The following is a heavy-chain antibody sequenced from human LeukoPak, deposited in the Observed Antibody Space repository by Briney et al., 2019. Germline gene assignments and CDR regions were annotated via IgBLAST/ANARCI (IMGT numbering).Heavy chain of an antibody. J-gene: IGHJ4*02. CDR2: ILSTGST. Sequence: PGGSLRLSCAASGFTVSDYYMSWVRQAPGKGLDCVSAILSTGSTYYADSVKGRFTISRDNSKNTLYLQMNNLRAEDTAIYYCARAPTKRHFDSWGQGTLVTVSS. D-gene: IGHD2-2*01. CDR1: GFTVSDYY. CDR3: ARAPTKRHFDS. V-gene: IGHV3-66*01.